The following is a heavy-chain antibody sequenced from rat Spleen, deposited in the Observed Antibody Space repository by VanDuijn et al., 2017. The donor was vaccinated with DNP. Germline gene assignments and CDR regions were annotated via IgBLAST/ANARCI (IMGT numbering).Heavy chain of an antibody. D-gene: IGHD1-11*01. CDR2: ISYSGYI. V-gene: IGHV3-1*01. CDR1: GYSITSNY. CDR3: ARGLNYGGYNYYWYFDF. J-gene: IGHJ1*01. Sequence: EVQLQESGPGLVKPSQSLSLTCSVTGYSITSNYWAWIRKFPGNKMEWRGYISYSGYIGYNPSLKSGIPIAIDTTKNQFFLQLNSVTTEDTATYYCARGLNYGGYNYYWYFDFWGPGTMVTVSS.